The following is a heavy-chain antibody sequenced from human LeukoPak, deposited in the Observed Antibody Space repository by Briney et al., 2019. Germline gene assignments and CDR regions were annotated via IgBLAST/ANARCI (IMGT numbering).Heavy chain of an antibody. CDR2: IYYSGST. CDR3: VRVVREYSSSSRDY. Sequence: PSETLSLTCTVSGGSISSSSYYWGWIHQPPGKGLEWIGSIYYSGSTYYNPSLKSRVTISVDTSKNQFSLKLSSVTAADTAVYYCVRVVREYSSSSRDYWGQGTLVTVSS. CDR1: GGSISSSSYY. J-gene: IGHJ4*02. V-gene: IGHV4-39*01. D-gene: IGHD6-6*01.